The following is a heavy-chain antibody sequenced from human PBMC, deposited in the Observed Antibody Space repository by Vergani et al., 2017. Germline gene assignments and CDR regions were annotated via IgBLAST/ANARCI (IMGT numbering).Heavy chain of an antibody. CDR2: INWDGGDT. V-gene: IGHV3-20*01. CDR1: GFTFDGYV. CDR3: AVRGSHGGFDH. D-gene: IGHD1-26*01. Sequence: EVQLVESGGRVIRPGGSLRLSCAASGFTFDGYVMSWVRQAPGKGLEWVSGINWDGGDTGYADSVKGRLTISRDNAKNFLYLHMNSLRADDTALYQCAVRGSHGGFDHWGQGSLVVVSS. J-gene: IGHJ4*02.